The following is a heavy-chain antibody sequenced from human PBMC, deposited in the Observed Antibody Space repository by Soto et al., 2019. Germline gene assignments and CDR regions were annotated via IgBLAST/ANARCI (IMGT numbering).Heavy chain of an antibody. CDR3: AREIVTAGGNNYFDP. J-gene: IGHJ5*02. CDR2: MNTNSDDT. CDR1: GYTFTSYD. D-gene: IGHD2-21*02. Sequence: ASVKVSCKTSGYTFTSYDINWVRQAPGQGLEWVGWMNTNSDDTRSAQKFRGRLTLTRDKSMRAVYMKLSNLRPDDSAVYFCAREIVTAGGNNYFDPWGPGTLVTVSS. V-gene: IGHV1-8*01.